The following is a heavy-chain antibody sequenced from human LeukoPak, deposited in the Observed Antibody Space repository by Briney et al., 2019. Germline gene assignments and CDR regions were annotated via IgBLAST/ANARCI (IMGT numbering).Heavy chain of an antibody. J-gene: IGHJ5*01. D-gene: IGHD1-26*01. CDR3: ARGYSGNIFFDS. CDR2: ISSSSSYI. V-gene: IGHV3-21*01. CDR1: GFTFSSYS. Sequence: PGGSLRPSGAASGFTFSSYSMNWGRQGPGKGREWGSSISSSSSYIYYADSVKGRFTISRASATDSPYLQRDSLRAEDTAVYYCARGYSGNIFFDSWGQGTLVTVSS.